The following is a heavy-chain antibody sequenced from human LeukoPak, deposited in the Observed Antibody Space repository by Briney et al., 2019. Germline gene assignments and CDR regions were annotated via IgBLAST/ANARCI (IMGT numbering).Heavy chain of an antibody. V-gene: IGHV3-48*01. CDR1: GFTFSSYS. CDR3: SRQTARYWYFDL. D-gene: IGHD1-14*01. Sequence: GGSLRLSCAASGFTFSSYSMTWVSQAPGKGLEWVSYISSSSSTIYYADSVKGRFTISRDNAKNSLFLQMNSLRAEDTAVYYCSRQTARYWYFDLWGRGTLVTVSS. CDR2: ISSSSSTI. J-gene: IGHJ2*01.